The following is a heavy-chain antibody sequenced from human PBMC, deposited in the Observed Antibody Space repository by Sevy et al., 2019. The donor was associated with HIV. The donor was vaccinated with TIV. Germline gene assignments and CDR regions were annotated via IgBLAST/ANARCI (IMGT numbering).Heavy chain of an antibody. CDR2: INPKSGDT. J-gene: IGHJ6*02. CDR3: ARGTSSSRPGFYQYYYGMDV. V-gene: IGHV1-2*06. CDR1: GYTFTGYY. Sequence: ASVKVSCKASGYTFTGYYMHWVRQAPGQGLEWMGRINPKSGDTKYAQKFQGGVTMTRDTSISTAYRELSSLKSDDTAVYYCARGTSSSRPGFYQYYYGMDVWGQGTTVTVSS. D-gene: IGHD6-13*01.